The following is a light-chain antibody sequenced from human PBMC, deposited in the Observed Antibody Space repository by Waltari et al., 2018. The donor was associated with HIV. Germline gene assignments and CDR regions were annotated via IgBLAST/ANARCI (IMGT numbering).Light chain of an antibody. CDR1: GSNIGANYD. V-gene: IGLV1-40*03. CDR3: QSFDSGLSAWV. Sequence: QSVLTQPPSVSGAPGQRVTVSCTGHGSNIGANYDVQWYQVLPGSAPKLLIHPNTARPAGVPDRLSGSKSGASASLAITGLQAEDEGDYYCQSFDSGLSAWVFGGGTKLTVL. J-gene: IGLJ3*02. CDR2: PNT.